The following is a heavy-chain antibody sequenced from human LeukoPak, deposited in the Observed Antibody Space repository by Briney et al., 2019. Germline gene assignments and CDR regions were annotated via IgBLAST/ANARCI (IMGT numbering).Heavy chain of an antibody. Sequence: SQTLSLTCAISGDSVSSNSAVWNWIRQSPSRGLEWLGRTYYRSQWYSDYAVSVKSRITINPDTSKNQFSLQLNSVTPDDTAVYYCAREVAIIRGIRNHFGYWGQGTLVTVSS. CDR3: AREVAIIRGIRNHFGY. CDR1: GDSVSSNSAV. J-gene: IGHJ4*02. V-gene: IGHV6-1*01. D-gene: IGHD3-10*01. CDR2: TYYRSQWYS.